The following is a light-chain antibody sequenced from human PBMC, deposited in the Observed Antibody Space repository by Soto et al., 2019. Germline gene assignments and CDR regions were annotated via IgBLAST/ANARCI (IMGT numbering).Light chain of an antibody. CDR2: EVS. V-gene: IGLV2-14*01. CDR3: NSYASGNTRV. CDR1: SSDIGDYDY. Sequence: QSVLTHPASVSGSPGQSITISCTGTSSDIGDYDYVSWYQQHPGKAPKLLISEVSNRPSGVSNRFSGSKSGNTASLTISGLQAEDEADYYCNSYASGNTRVFGTGTKVTVL. J-gene: IGLJ1*01.